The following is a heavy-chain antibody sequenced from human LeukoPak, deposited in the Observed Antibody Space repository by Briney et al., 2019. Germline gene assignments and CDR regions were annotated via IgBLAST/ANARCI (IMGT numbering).Heavy chain of an antibody. J-gene: IGHJ5*02. CDR2: IYPADSDI. Sequence: GESLKISCKGSGYSFTNYWIGWVRQMPGKGLEWMGIIYPADSDIRYSPPFQGQVTISADKSISTAYLQWSSLKASDTAMYYCARQEYCSGGSCYTWFDPWGQGTLVTVSS. V-gene: IGHV5-51*01. D-gene: IGHD2-15*01. CDR3: ARQEYCSGGSCYTWFDP. CDR1: GYSFTNYW.